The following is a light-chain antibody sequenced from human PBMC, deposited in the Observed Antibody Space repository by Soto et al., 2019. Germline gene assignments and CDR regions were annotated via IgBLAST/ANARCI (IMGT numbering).Light chain of an antibody. CDR3: QQSCSTPPT. CDR2: AAS. CDR1: QSISTY. J-gene: IGKJ1*01. Sequence: DFQMTQSPSSLFASVGDRVTITSRASQSISTYLDWYQQKPGKAPKLLIYAASSLQSGVPSRFSGSGSGTDFTLTISSLQPEDSATYYCQQSCSTPPTFGQGTKVDIK. V-gene: IGKV1-39*01.